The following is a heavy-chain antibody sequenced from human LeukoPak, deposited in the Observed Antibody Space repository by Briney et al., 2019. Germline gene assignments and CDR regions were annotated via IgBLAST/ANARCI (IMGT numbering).Heavy chain of an antibody. Sequence: GGSLRLSCAASGFTFSSYAMSWVRQAPGKGLEWVANIKQDGSDKHYVDSVKGRFTISRDNAKNSLYLQMNNLRAEDTAVYYCARDQGTTVTSYTFDTWGQGTVVTVSP. CDR3: ARDQGTTVTSYTFDT. V-gene: IGHV3-7*01. D-gene: IGHD4-17*01. CDR2: IKQDGSDK. CDR1: GFTFSSYA. J-gene: IGHJ3*02.